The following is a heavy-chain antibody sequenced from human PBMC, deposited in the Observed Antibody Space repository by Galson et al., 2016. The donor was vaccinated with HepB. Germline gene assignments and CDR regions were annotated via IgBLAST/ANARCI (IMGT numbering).Heavy chain of an antibody. CDR2: IYQTATA. D-gene: IGHD4-17*01. V-gene: IGHV4-4*02. CDR3: ARGTLGTTATMAFDY. CDR1: GDSISNTSNNYW. Sequence: SETLSLTCAVSGDSISNTSNNYWWSWVRQSPAKGLEWIGEIYQTATAHYNPSFTSRATISVDKSKNQISLRLDSVTAADTAVYYCARGTLGTTATMAFDYWGQGTPVSVSS. J-gene: IGHJ4*02.